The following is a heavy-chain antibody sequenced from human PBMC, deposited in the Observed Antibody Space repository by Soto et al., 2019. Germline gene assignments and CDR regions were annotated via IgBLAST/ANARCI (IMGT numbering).Heavy chain of an antibody. CDR3: ARVGGNSWYYFDY. J-gene: IGHJ4*02. V-gene: IGHV1-2*04. Sequence: ASVKVSCKASGYTFTDSYMHWVRQAPGQGLEWMGWINPNSGGTHYAQKFQGWVTMTRDTSIITAYMELSRLRSDDTAVYYCARVGGNSWYYFDYWGQGTLVTVSS. D-gene: IGHD6-13*01. CDR2: INPNSGGT. CDR1: GYTFTDSY.